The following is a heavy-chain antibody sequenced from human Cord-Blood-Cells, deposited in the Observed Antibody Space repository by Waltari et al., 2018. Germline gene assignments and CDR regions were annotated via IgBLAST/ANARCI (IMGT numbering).Heavy chain of an antibody. CDR3: ATFGRDTAMDAFDI. CDR2: FDPEDGET. V-gene: IGHV1-24*01. CDR1: GYTLRELS. J-gene: IGHJ3*02. Sequence: QVQLVQSGAEVKKPGASVKVSCQVSGYTLRELSMHWVRQAPGTGLEWMGGFDPEDGETIYAQKFHGRVTMTEDTSTDTAYMELSSLRSEDTAVYYCATFGRDTAMDAFDIWGQGTMVTVSS. D-gene: IGHD5-18*01.